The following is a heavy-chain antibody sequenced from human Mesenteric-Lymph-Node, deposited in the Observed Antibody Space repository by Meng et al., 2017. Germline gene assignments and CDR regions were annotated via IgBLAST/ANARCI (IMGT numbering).Heavy chain of an antibody. CDR2: IYYSGST. CDR1: GYSISGTNW. V-gene: IGHV4-28*01. J-gene: IGHJ4*02. Sequence: VRLQWSGQGPGKPSATLSLTCALSGYSISGTNWWAWIRKPPGKGLEWIGYIYYSGSTSYNPSLKSRVTMSVDTSKNQFSLNLNSVTAVDTAVYYCARNVPGTSAYYDWGQGTLVTVSS. D-gene: IGHD3-22*01. CDR3: ARNVPGTSAYYD.